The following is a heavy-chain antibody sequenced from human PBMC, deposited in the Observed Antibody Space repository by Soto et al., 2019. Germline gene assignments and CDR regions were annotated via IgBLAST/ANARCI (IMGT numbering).Heavy chain of an antibody. CDR2: VNPYGASS. J-gene: IGHJ4*02. CDR1: GYSSSNYY. V-gene: IGHV1-46*01. D-gene: IGHD2-21*02. CDR3: ASVTTIWSN. Sequence: QVQVVQCGAEVKEPGASVKVSCKASGYSSSNYYTHWVRQAPGQGLEWMGIVNPYGASSNYAQSFKGRVTLNRDTSTNTDYMDLSRLTSDDTAVYYCASVTTIWSNWGQGTLVTVSS.